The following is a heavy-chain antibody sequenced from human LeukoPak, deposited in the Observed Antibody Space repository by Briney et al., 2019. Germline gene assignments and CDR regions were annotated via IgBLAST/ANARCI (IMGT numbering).Heavy chain of an antibody. Sequence: GGSLRLSCAASGFTFSSYATHWVRQAPGKGLEWVAVISYDGSNKYNADSVKGRFTISRDNSKNTLYLQMNSLRAEDTAVYYCARETPSRSGDYWGQGTLVTVSS. CDR1: GFTFSSYA. D-gene: IGHD2-15*01. CDR2: ISYDGSNK. V-gene: IGHV3-30*04. J-gene: IGHJ4*02. CDR3: ARETPSRSGDY.